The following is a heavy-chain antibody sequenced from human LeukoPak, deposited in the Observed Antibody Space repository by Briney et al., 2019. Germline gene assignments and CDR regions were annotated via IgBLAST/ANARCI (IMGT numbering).Heavy chain of an antibody. CDR3: ARDRRDTSMVWDY. V-gene: IGHV4-59*01. D-gene: IGHD5-18*01. CDR1: GDSMSSYY. J-gene: IGHJ4*02. CDR2: IYYSGHT. Sequence: SETLSLTCTVSGDSMSSYYWSWIRQPPGKGLEWIGYIYYSGHTNYNPSLKSRVTISVDTSKNQFSLKMRSVTAADTAVYYCARDRRDTSMVWDYWGRGTLVTVSS.